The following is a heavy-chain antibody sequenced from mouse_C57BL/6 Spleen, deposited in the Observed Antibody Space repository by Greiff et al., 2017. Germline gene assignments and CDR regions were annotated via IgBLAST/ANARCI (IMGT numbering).Heavy chain of an antibody. J-gene: IGHJ4*01. Sequence: QVQLQQSGAELVKPGASVKLSCKASGYTFTSYWMQWVKQRPGQGLEWIGEIDPSDSYTNYNQKFKGKATLTVDTSSSTAYMQLSSLTSEDSAVYYCARKDYWGYYAMDYWGQGTSVTVSS. V-gene: IGHV1-50*01. CDR3: ARKDYWGYYAMDY. CDR2: IDPSDSYT. D-gene: IGHD2-13*01. CDR1: GYTFTSYW.